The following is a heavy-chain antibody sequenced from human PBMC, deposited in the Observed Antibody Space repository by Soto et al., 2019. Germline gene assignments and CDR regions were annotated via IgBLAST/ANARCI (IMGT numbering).Heavy chain of an antibody. J-gene: IGHJ5*02. Sequence: GGSLRLSCAASGFTFSSYAMSWVRQAPGKGLEWVSAISGSGGSTYYADSVKGRFTISRDNSKNTLYLQMNSLRAEDTAVYYCAKGSSLPNYDFWSGLNENWFDPWGQGTLVTVSS. D-gene: IGHD3-3*01. CDR1: GFTFSSYA. V-gene: IGHV3-23*01. CDR3: AKGSSLPNYDFWSGLNENWFDP. CDR2: ISGSGGST.